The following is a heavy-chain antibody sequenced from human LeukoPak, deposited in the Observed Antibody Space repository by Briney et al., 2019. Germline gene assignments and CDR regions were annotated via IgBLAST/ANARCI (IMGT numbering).Heavy chain of an antibody. CDR3: ATRKLGNDY. J-gene: IGHJ4*02. D-gene: IGHD7-27*01. CDR1: GGSMNSYY. Sequence: PSETLSLTCTVSGGSMNSYYWSWIRQPPGKGLEWIGYIYYSGSTNYNPSLKSRVTISADTSKNQFSLKLYSVTAADTAVYYCATRKLGNDYWGQGTLVTVSS. V-gene: IGHV4-59*01. CDR2: IYYSGST.